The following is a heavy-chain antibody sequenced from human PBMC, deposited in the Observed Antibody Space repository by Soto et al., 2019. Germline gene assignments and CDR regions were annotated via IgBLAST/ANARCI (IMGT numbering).Heavy chain of an antibody. J-gene: IGHJ5*02. CDR1: GYPFIKYG. V-gene: IGHV1-18*04. Sequence: QLQLVQSAAAVKKPGASVRVSCKAYGYPFIKYGISWIRQAPEQGLEWMGGIKVESGYTNYAQKFPGRVTITAETPYDTAFIELRSLSLDDTAVNAWATDYDTGFDPWGQGILVSVSS. D-gene: IGHD3-9*01. CDR3: ATDYDTGFDP. CDR2: IKVESGYT.